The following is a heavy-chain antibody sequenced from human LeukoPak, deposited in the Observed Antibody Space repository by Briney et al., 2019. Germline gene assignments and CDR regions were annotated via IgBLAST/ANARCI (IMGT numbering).Heavy chain of an antibody. Sequence: GGSLRLSCAASGFTFSSYAMTWVRQAKGKGLEWVATISGSGDNTYYADSVKGRFTISRDNSKNTLYLHMNSLRAEDTAVYYCAKAGGLPGITIFGVVIRYYFDYWGQGTLVTVSS. CDR2: ISGSGDNT. J-gene: IGHJ4*02. CDR1: GFTFSSYA. CDR3: AKAGGLPGITIFGVVIRYYFDY. D-gene: IGHD3-3*01. V-gene: IGHV3-23*01.